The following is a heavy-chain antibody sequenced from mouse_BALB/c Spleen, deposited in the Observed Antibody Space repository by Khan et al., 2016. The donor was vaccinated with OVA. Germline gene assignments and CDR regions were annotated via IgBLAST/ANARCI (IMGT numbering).Heavy chain of an antibody. CDR1: GFSLTGYG. V-gene: IGHV2-6-7*01. D-gene: IGHD1-1*01. J-gene: IGHJ4*01. CDR3: ASAYYYGRALDY. Sequence: QVQLKETGPGLVAPSQSLSITCTVSGFSLTGYGVNWVRQPPGKGLEWLGMIWGDGSTDYNSALKSRLSISKDNSKSQVFLKMNSLQTDDTARYYCASAYYYGRALDYWGQGTSVTVSS. CDR2: IWGDGST.